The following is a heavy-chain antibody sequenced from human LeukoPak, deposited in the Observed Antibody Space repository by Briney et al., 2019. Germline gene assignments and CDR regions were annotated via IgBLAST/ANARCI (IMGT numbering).Heavy chain of an antibody. D-gene: IGHD3-16*02. CDR1: GGSISSSSYY. V-gene: IGHV4-39*07. CDR3: ARRHYDYVWGSYRANYYYYYMDV. J-gene: IGHJ6*03. CDR2: IYYSGST. Sequence: PSETLSLTCTVSGGSISSSSYYWGWIRQPPGKGLEWIGSIYYSGSTNYNPSLKSRVTISVDTSKNQFSLKLSSVTAADTAVYYCARRHYDYVWGSYRANYYYYYMDVWGKGTTVTVSS.